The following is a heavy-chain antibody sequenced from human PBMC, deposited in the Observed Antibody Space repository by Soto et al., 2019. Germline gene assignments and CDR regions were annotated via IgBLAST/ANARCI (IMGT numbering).Heavy chain of an antibody. J-gene: IGHJ5*02. Sequence: PSGTLSLTCSVSAGSIRSSNWWSWVCQPPGRGLVWSGEIYHSGSTNYSPVLKSRVTISVDKSKNQFSLKRSSVTAADTAVYYCAGHDNMTLGSQYVDSWGPGTLVT. D-gene: IGHD7-27*01. CDR2: IYHSGST. CDR3: AGHDNMTLGSQYVDS. V-gene: IGHV4-4*02. CDR1: AGSIRSSNW.